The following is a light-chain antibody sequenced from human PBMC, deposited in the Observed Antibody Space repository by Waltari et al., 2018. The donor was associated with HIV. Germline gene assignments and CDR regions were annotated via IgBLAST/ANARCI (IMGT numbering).Light chain of an antibody. Sequence: DIVMTQSPASLIVSFGERATIDCRTSRGVSYASKRQFYLAWYQQKAGQPPKLLFHWASSRESGVPDRFTARGSETNFTLTIRSLRAGDVATYFCQQYFSVPWTFGQG. CDR1: RGVSYASKRQFY. V-gene: IGKV4-1*01. CDR2: WAS. J-gene: IGKJ1*01. CDR3: QQYFSVPWT.